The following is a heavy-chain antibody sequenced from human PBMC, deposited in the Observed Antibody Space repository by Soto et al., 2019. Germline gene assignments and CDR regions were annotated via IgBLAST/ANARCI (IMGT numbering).Heavy chain of an antibody. CDR1: GFSLSTSGMC. CDR2: IDWDDDK. Sequence: SGPTLVNPTQTLTLTCTFSGFSLSTSGMCVSWIRQPPGKALKWLALIDWDDDKYYSTSLKTRLTISKDTSKNQVVLTMTNMDPVDTATYYCARITFSSGAVAGNNAFDYWGQGTLVTVSS. J-gene: IGHJ4*02. D-gene: IGHD6-19*01. V-gene: IGHV2-70*01. CDR3: ARITFSSGAVAGNNAFDY.